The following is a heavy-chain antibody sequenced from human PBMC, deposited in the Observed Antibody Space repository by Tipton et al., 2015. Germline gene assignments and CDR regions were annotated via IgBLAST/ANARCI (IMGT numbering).Heavy chain of an antibody. Sequence: TLSLTCSVSSYSISKYYWSWVRRPPGEELEWMGYIQYSGGTNYNPSLKSRVTISVDTSKTQFSLRMSSTTASDTAVYYCAGARGRHGGLCDSWGQGTLVPVPP. J-gene: IGHJ4*02. D-gene: IGHD4-23*01. CDR3: AGARGRHGGLCDS. CDR1: SYSISKYY. CDR2: IQYSGGT. V-gene: IGHV4-59*01.